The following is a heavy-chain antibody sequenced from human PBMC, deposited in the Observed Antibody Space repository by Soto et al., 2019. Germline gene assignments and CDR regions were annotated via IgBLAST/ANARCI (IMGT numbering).Heavy chain of an antibody. D-gene: IGHD2-2*01. CDR2: ISYDGSNK. CDR3: ARPIGDIVVDTASTDY. CDR1: GFTFSSYA. V-gene: IGHV3-30-3*01. Sequence: GGSLRLSCAASGFTFSSYAMHWVRQAPGKGLEWVAVISYDGSNKYYADSVKGRFTISRDNSKNTLYLQMNSLRAEDTAVYYCARPIGDIVVDTASTDYWGQGTLVTVSS. J-gene: IGHJ4*02.